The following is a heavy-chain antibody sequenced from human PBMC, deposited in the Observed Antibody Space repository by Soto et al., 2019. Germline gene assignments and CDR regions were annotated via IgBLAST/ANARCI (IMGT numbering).Heavy chain of an antibody. CDR3: AKVYYYDSSGYLIDY. J-gene: IGHJ4*02. CDR2: ISYDGSNK. D-gene: IGHD3-22*01. CDR1: GFTFSSYG. V-gene: IGHV3-30*18. Sequence: QVQLVESGGGVVQPGRSLRLSCAASGFTFSSYGMHWVRQAPGKGLEWVAVISYDGSNKYYADSVKGRFTISRDNSKNTLYLQMKSLRAEDTAVYYCAKVYYYDSSGYLIDYWGQGTLVTVSS.